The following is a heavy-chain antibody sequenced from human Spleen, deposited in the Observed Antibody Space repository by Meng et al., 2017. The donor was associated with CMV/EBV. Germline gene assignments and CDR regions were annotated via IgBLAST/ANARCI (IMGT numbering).Heavy chain of an antibody. J-gene: IGHJ4*02. CDR2: INPNSGGT. D-gene: IGHD2-2*01. V-gene: IGHV1-2*02. CDR3: VRQGRGYCSTTSCFNFDY. Sequence: YTFTGYYIHWVRQAPGQGLDWMGWINPNSGGTNYAQKFQGRVTLTRDTSISTAYMDLSRLRSDDTAVYYCVRQGRGYCSTTSCFNFDYWGQGALVTVSS. CDR1: YTFTGYY.